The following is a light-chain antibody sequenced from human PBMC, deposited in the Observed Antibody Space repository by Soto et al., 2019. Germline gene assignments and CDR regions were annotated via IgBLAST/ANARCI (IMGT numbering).Light chain of an antibody. V-gene: IGKV1-39*01. Sequence: DIQMTESPSSRSSSVVDRVTITCRASQSIGKYLSWFQQTPGNAPKLLIYAASGLQSGVPSRFSGSGSGTDFTLTINSLQREDFATYYCQQTYHTPLTFGGGTKVDIK. J-gene: IGKJ4*01. CDR2: AAS. CDR3: QQTYHTPLT. CDR1: QSIGKY.